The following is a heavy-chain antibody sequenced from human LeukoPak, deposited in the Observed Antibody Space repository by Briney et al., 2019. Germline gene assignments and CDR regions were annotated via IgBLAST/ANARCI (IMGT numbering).Heavy chain of an antibody. CDR3: ARVKGYCSGGSCCPNRFDP. V-gene: IGHV1-8*03. Sequence: GASVKASCKASGYTFTSYDINWVRQATGQGLEWMGWMNPNSGNTGYAQKFQGRVTITRNTSISTAYMELSSLRSEDTAVYFCARVKGYCSGGSCCPNRFDPWGQGTLVTVSS. D-gene: IGHD2-15*01. J-gene: IGHJ5*02. CDR1: GYTFTSYD. CDR2: MNPNSGNT.